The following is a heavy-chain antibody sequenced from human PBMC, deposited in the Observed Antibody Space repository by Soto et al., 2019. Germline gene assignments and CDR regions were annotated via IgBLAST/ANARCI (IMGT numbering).Heavy chain of an antibody. CDR3: AKAYDSSGYFFDY. Sequence: EVQLLESGGGLVQPGGSLRLSCAASGFTFSSYAMSWVRQAPGKGLEWVSAISGSGGSTYYGDSVKGRFTISRDNSKNTLYLQMNSLRADDTAVYYCAKAYDSSGYFFDYWGQGTLVTVSS. V-gene: IGHV3-23*01. CDR1: GFTFSSYA. CDR2: ISGSGGST. J-gene: IGHJ4*02. D-gene: IGHD3-22*01.